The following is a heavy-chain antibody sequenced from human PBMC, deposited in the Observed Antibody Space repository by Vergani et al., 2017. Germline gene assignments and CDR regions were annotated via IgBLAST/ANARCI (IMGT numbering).Heavy chain of an antibody. D-gene: IGHD2-21*01. J-gene: IGHJ6*02. CDR3: TTDPRYCGDGSCYWLSDHHYYGMDV. CDR2: IKNTFDRGTT. CDR1: GFSFRNAW. V-gene: IGHV3-15*07. Sequence: EVQLVESGGGIVKPGGSLRLPCVASGFSFRNAWMNWVRRTPGKGLEWVGRIKNTFDRGTTDYAAAVKGRFTISRDDSKNTLFLQMHGLKTVDIGVYYCTTDPRYCGDGSCYWLSDHHYYGMDVWGQGTTVTVSS.